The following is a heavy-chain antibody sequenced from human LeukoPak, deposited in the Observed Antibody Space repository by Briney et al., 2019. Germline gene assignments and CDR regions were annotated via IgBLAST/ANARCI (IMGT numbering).Heavy chain of an antibody. CDR1: GFTFSSYS. CDR2: ISSSSSYI. J-gene: IGHJ4*02. Sequence: GGSLRLSCAASGFTFSSYSMNWVRQAPGKGLEWVSSISSSSSYIYYGGSVKGRFTVSRDNAKNLLYLQMNSLRAEDTAVYFCARDSYSKNDYWGQGTLVTVSS. V-gene: IGHV3-21*01. D-gene: IGHD4-11*01. CDR3: ARDSYSKNDY.